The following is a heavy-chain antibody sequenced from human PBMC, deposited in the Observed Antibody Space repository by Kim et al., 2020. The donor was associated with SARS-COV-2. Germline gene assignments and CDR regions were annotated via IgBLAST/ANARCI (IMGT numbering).Heavy chain of an antibody. D-gene: IGHD1-20*01. CDR1: GGSISSYY. CDR3: ARERSRYNWNDGAFDI. Sequence: SETLSLTCTVSGGSISSYYWSWIRQPPGKGLEWIGYIYYSGSTNYNPSLKSRVTISVDTSKNQFSLKLSSVTAADTAVYYCARERSRYNWNDGAFDIWGQGTMVTVSS. V-gene: IGHV4-59*13. J-gene: IGHJ3*02. CDR2: IYYSGST.